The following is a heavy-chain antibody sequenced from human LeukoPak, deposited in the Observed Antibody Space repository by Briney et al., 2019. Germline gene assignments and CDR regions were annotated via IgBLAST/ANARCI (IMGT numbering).Heavy chain of an antibody. Sequence: SETLSLTCTVSGGSISSGGYYWSWIRQHPGKGLEWIGYIYYSGSTYYNPSLKSRVTISVDTSKNQFSLKLSSVTAADTAVYYCARVSQTTVVTPDAFDIWGQGTMVTVSS. V-gene: IGHV4-31*03. D-gene: IGHD4-23*01. CDR3: ARVSQTTVVTPDAFDI. CDR2: IYYSGST. CDR1: GGSISSGGYY. J-gene: IGHJ3*02.